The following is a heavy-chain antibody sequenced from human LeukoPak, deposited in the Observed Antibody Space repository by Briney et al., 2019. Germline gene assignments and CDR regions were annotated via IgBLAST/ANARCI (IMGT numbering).Heavy chain of an antibody. V-gene: IGHV3-30*02. J-gene: IGHJ4*02. CDR1: GFTFSNYG. CDR2: IRSDGSDK. D-gene: IGHD1-1*01. Sequence: GGSLRLSCGVSGFTFSNYGMHWVRQAPGKGLEWVAFIRSDGSDKYYADSVKGRFTISRDSSKNTLYLQMNSLRAEDTAVYYCARDWKGDYFDYWGQGTLVTVSS. CDR3: ARDWKGDYFDY.